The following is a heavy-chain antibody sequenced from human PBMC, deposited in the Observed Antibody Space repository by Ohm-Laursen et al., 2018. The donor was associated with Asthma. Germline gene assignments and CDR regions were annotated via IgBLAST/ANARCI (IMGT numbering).Heavy chain of an antibody. V-gene: IGHV3-30*18. J-gene: IGHJ4*02. CDR1: GFTFSSYG. CDR2: ISYDGSNK. Sequence: SLRLSCAASGFTFSSYGMHWVRQAPGKGLEWVAVISYDGSNKYYADSVKGRFTISRDNSKNTLYLQMNSLRAEDTAVYYCAKDYSAATLLGSDYWGQGTLVTVSS. CDR3: AKDYSAATLLGSDY. D-gene: IGHD2-15*01.